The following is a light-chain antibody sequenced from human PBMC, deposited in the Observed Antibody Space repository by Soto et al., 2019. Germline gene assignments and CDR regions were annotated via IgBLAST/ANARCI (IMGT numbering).Light chain of an antibody. CDR3: QQYSKLIT. V-gene: IGKV1-33*01. Sequence: DIQMTQSPSSLSASVGDRVTITCQASQDVSNYLNWYQQKLGKAPKLLIYDASNLETGVPSRFSGSGSGTYFSFTISSLQPEDFATYYCQQYSKLITFGQGTRLEIK. CDR2: DAS. J-gene: IGKJ5*01. CDR1: QDVSNY.